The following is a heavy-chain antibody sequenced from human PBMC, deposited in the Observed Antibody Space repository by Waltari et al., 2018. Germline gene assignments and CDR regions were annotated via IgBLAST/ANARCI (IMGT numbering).Heavy chain of an antibody. CDR3: ARAVNYYGSGSYYGMDV. J-gene: IGHJ6*02. CDR2: TRNKARSQTK. D-gene: IGHD3-10*01. V-gene: IGHV3-72*01. CDR1: GFTFSDHY. Sequence: EVQLVESGGGLVQPGGSLRLSCAASGFTFSDHYMDWVRQAPGKGLEGVGRTRNKARSQTKEDAAAVKGRFTISRDDSKNSLYLQMNSLKTEDTAVYYCARAVNYYGSGSYYGMDVWGQGTTVTVSS.